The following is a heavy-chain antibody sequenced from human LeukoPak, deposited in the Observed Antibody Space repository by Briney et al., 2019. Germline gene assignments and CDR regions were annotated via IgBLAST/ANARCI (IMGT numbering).Heavy chain of an antibody. CDR3: AKGAGPPWFDP. V-gene: IGHV4-39*07. CDR1: GGSISSALYH. CDR2: VYYTGST. J-gene: IGHJ5*02. Sequence: SETLSLTCTVSGGSISSALYHWGWIRQPPGKNLEWLGSVYYTGSTHNNPSLKSRVTISVDTSKNQLSLNLSSVTAADTAVYYCAKGAGPPWFDPWGQGTLVTVSS. D-gene: IGHD6-19*01.